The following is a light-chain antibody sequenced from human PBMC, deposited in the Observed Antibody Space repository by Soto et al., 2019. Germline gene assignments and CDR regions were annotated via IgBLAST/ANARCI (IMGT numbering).Light chain of an antibody. CDR1: QSISSW. CDR3: QQFNSYPIT. Sequence: DIEMTQSPSTLSASIGDRVTITCRASQSISSWLAWYQQKPGKAPKVLIYKASNLESGVPSRFSGSGSGTEFTLTIGGLQPDDFATYYCQQFNSYPITFGQGTRLEIK. CDR2: KAS. V-gene: IGKV1-5*03. J-gene: IGKJ5*01.